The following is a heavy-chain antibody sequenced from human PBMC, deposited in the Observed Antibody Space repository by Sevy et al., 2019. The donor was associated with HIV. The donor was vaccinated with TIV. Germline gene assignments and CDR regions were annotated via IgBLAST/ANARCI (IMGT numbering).Heavy chain of an antibody. CDR2: IKSKTDGGTT. D-gene: IGHD2-2*01. Sequence: GGSLRLSCAASGFTFSNAWMSWVRQAPGKGLEWVGRIKSKTDGGTTDYAAPVKGRFTISRDDSKNTLYLQMNSLKTEDTAVYYFTTFIVVVPAAIWYGDGRRADYWGQGTLVTVSS. J-gene: IGHJ4*02. CDR1: GFTFSNAW. V-gene: IGHV3-15*01. CDR3: TTFIVVVPAAIWYGDGRRADY.